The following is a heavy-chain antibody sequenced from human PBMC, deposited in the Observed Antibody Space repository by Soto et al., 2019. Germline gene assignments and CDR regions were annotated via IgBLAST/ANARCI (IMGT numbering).Heavy chain of an antibody. Sequence: PGESLKISCKGSGYSFTSYWIGWVRQMPGKGLEWMGIIYPGDSDTRYSPSFQGQVTISADKSISTAYLQWSSLKASDTAMYYCARCNDFWSGCYPSGGMDVWGQGTTVTVSS. CDR3: ARCNDFWSGCYPSGGMDV. CDR2: IYPGDSDT. CDR1: GYSFTSYW. V-gene: IGHV5-51*01. J-gene: IGHJ6*02. D-gene: IGHD3-3*01.